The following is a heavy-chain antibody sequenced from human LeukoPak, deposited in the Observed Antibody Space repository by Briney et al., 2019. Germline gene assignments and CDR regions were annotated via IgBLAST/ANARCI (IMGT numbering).Heavy chain of an antibody. CDR1: GFTFSHYS. D-gene: IGHD1-26*01. Sequence: GGSLRLSCAASGFTFSHYSMHWVRQAPGKGLEYVSAINSNGDDTYYANSVKGRFTISRDNSRNTLYLQMGNLRPEDMAVYYCARDPGRSPDYWGQGTLVTVSS. CDR3: ARDPGRSPDY. J-gene: IGHJ4*02. V-gene: IGHV3-64*01. CDR2: INSNGDDT.